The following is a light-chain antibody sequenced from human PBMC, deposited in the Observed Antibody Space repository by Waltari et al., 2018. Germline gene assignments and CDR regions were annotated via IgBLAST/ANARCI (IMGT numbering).Light chain of an antibody. CDR1: SSDAGGYNY. V-gene: IGLV2-11*01. CDR2: DVS. Sequence: QSALTQPRPVSGSPGQSVTISCPGTSSDAGGYNYVPWYQQHPGKAPKLMIYDVSKRPSGVPDRFSGSKSGNTASLTISGLQAEDEADYYCCSYAGSYTWVFGGGTKLTVL. J-gene: IGLJ3*02. CDR3: CSYAGSYTWV.